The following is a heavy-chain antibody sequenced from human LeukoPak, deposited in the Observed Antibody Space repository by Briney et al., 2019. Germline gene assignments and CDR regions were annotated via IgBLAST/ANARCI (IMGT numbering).Heavy chain of an antibody. CDR2: IHTSGSP. CDR3: ARAGRTTGSYPN. Sequence: SETLSLTCTVSGGSISSYYWSWIRQPAGKGLEWIGRIHTSGSPNYNPSLKSRVTMSADTSKNQFSLNLSSVTAADTAVYYCARAGRTTGSYPNWGQGTLVTVSS. J-gene: IGHJ4*02. CDR1: GGSISSYY. D-gene: IGHD3-10*01. V-gene: IGHV4-4*07.